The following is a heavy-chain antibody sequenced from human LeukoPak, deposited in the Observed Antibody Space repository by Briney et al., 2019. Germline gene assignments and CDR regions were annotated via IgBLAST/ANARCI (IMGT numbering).Heavy chain of an antibody. V-gene: IGHV1-2*02. CDR2: INPNNGGT. J-gene: IGHJ4*02. CDR1: GYTFVDFY. D-gene: IGHD3-22*01. CDR3: ARDRPSSGYYDY. Sequence: EASVKVSCKPSGYTFVDFYIHWVRQAPGQGLEWMGWINPNNGGTDYAQKFQGRVTMTRDTSTSTVYMELSSLRSEDTAVYYCARDRPSSGYYDYWGQGTLVTVSS.